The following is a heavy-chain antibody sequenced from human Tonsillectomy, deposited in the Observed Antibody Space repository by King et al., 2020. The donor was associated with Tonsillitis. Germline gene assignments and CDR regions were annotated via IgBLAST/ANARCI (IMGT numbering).Heavy chain of an antibody. CDR1: GGSISSSSYY. CDR2: IYYSGST. V-gene: IGHV4-39*01. Sequence: QLQESGPGLVKPSETLSLTCTVSGGSISSSSYYWGWIRQPPGKGLEWIGSIYYSGSTYYNPSLKSRVTISVDTSNNQFYLKMSSVTAADTAVYYCAPGLAYRRCGRCYHYFEFGGQGPLVTVFS. CDR3: APGLAYRRCGRCYHYFEF. J-gene: IGHJ4*02. D-gene: IGHD2-15*01.